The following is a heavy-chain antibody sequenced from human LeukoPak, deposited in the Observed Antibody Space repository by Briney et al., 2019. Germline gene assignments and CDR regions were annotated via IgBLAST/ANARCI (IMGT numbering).Heavy chain of an antibody. CDR2: IYYSGST. CDR3: ARVRGGYYYDSSGYSFDY. Sequence: PSETLSLTCTVSGGSISSYYWSWIRQSPGKGLEWIGYIYYSGSTNYNPSLKSRVTISVDTSKNQFSLKLSSVTAADTAVYYCARVRGGYYYDSSGYSFDYWGQGTLVTVSS. D-gene: IGHD3-22*01. J-gene: IGHJ4*02. CDR1: GGSISSYY. V-gene: IGHV4-59*01.